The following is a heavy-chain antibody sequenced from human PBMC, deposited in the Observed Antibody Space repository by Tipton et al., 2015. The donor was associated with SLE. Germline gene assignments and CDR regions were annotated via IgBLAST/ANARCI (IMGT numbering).Heavy chain of an antibody. CDR3: AKDPTLVQGVIMGGEFDY. CDR1: GFTLSSYE. Sequence: GSLRLSCLASGFTLSSYEMNWVRQAPGKGLEWVGTISGSGTNTWYTDSVKGRFTISRDNAKISLYLQMNSLRVEDTALYYCAKDPTLVQGVIMGGEFDYWGQGTLVTVSS. V-gene: IGHV3-48*03. D-gene: IGHD3-10*01. J-gene: IGHJ4*02. CDR2: ISGSGTNT.